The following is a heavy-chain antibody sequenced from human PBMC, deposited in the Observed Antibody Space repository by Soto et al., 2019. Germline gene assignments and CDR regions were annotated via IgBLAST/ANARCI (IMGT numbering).Heavy chain of an antibody. Sequence: SVKVSCKASGGTFSSYAISWVRQAPGQGLERVGGIIPIFGTANYAQKFQGRVTITADESTSTAYMELSSLRSEDTAVYYCARGGIAAAGEVDYYYGMDVWGQGTTVTVSS. CDR2: IIPIFGTA. CDR3: ARGGIAAAGEVDYYYGMDV. V-gene: IGHV1-69*13. J-gene: IGHJ6*02. D-gene: IGHD6-13*01. CDR1: GGTFSSYA.